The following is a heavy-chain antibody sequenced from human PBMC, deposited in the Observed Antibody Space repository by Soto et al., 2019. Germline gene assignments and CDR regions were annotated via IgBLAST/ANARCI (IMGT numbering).Heavy chain of an antibody. Sequence: QVQLVQSGAEVKKPGSSVKVSCKASGGTFSSYTISWVRQAPGQGLEWMGRIIPILGIANYAQKFQGRVTTTXXTXTIXAYMELSSLRSEDTAVYYCARDRYGDYSYYYGMDVWGQGTTVTVSS. J-gene: IGHJ6*02. V-gene: IGHV1-69*08. D-gene: IGHD4-17*01. CDR2: IIPILGIA. CDR3: ARDRYGDYSYYYGMDV. CDR1: GGTFSSYT.